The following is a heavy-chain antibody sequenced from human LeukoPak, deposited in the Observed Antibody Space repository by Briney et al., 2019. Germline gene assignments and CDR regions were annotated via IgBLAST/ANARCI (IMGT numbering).Heavy chain of an antibody. Sequence: GGSLRLSCAASGFTFSDYYMSWIRQAPGKGLEWVAVIWYDGSNKYYADSVKGRFTISRDNSKNTLYLQMNSLRAEDTAVYYCARDQPPFDYWGQGTLVTVSS. CDR1: GFTFSDYY. CDR3: ARDQPPFDY. CDR2: IWYDGSNK. J-gene: IGHJ4*02. V-gene: IGHV3-33*08.